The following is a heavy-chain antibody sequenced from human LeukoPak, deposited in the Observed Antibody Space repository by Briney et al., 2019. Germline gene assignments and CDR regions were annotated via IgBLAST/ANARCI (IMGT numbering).Heavy chain of an antibody. Sequence: GGSLRLSCAASGFTFNRYSMNWVRQAPGKGLEWLSYISSTSSTIYYADSVKGRFTISRDNAKNSLYLQMNSLRDEDTAIYYCARDPGYCSGGSCYSRFDYWGQGTLVTVSS. CDR1: GFTFNRYS. D-gene: IGHD2-15*01. CDR3: ARDPGYCSGGSCYSRFDY. V-gene: IGHV3-48*02. J-gene: IGHJ4*02. CDR2: ISSTSSTI.